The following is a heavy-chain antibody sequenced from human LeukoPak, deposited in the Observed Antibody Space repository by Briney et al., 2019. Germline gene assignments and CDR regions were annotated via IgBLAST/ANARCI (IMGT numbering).Heavy chain of an antibody. V-gene: IGHV4-59*08. Sequence: KTSETLSLTCTVSGGSISSYYWSWIRQPPGKGLEWIGYIYYSGSTNYNPSLKSRVTISVDTSKNQFSLKLSSVTAADTAVYYCARVGEWELRSYFDYWGQGTLVTVSS. CDR3: ARVGEWELRSYFDY. J-gene: IGHJ4*02. CDR2: IYYSGST. D-gene: IGHD1-26*01. CDR1: GGSISSYY.